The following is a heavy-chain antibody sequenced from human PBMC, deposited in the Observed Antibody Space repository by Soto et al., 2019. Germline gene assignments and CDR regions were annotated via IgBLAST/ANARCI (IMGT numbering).Heavy chain of an antibody. V-gene: IGHV4-61*08. CDR2: IYYSGST. D-gene: IGHD3-22*01. Sequence: SETLSLTCTVSGGSISSGGYYWSWIRQHPGKGLEWIGYIYYSGSTNYNPSLKSRVTISVDTSKNRFSLKLSSVTAADAAVYYCARDSSQAGRGGDDSSGYSRRYYYGMDVSGQASTVTVSS. CDR3: ARDSSQAGRGGDDSSGYSRRYYYGMDV. J-gene: IGHJ6*02. CDR1: GGSISSGGYY.